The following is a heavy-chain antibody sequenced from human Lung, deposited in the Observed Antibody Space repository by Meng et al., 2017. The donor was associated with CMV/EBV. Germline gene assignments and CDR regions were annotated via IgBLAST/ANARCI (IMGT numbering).Heavy chain of an antibody. CDR2: VAYDESKK. CDR1: GFTFSDYG. Sequence: SGFTFSDYGMNWVRQAPGKGLEWVAVVAYDESKKFYADSVKGRFTISRDNLRDILYLQMDNLRTEDTAIYYCARDSWLGYGSGSDLDHWGRGILVTVSS. D-gene: IGHD3-10*01. CDR3: ARDSWLGYGSGSDLDH. V-gene: IGHV3-30*03. J-gene: IGHJ4*02.